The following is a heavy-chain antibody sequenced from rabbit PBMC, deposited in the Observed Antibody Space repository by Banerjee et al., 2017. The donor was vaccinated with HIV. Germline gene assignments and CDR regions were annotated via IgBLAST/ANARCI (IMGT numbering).Heavy chain of an antibody. CDR3: ARDLAGVIGWNFGL. J-gene: IGHJ4*01. V-gene: IGHV1S45*01. D-gene: IGHD4-1*01. CDR1: GFSFSNKYV. CDR2: IYVDGSGST. Sequence: QEQLEESGGDLVKPEGSLTLTCTASGFSFSNKYVMCWVRQAPGKGLEWIASIYVDGSGSTYYARWAKGRFTISKASWTTVTLQMTSLTAADTASYFCARDLAGVIGWNFGLWGPGTLVTVS.